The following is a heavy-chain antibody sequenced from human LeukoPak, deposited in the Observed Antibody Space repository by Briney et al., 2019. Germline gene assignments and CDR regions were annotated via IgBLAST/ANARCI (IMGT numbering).Heavy chain of an antibody. Sequence: SETLSLTCTVSSGSISNYYWSWIRQPPGKGLEWIGYIYSSGSTNYNPSLKSRVTISVDTSKNQFSLKLSSVTAADTAVYYCARAYCSSTSCYPHFDYWGQETLVTVSS. J-gene: IGHJ4*02. CDR3: ARAYCSSTSCYPHFDY. CDR2: IYSSGST. D-gene: IGHD2-2*01. CDR1: SGSISNYY. V-gene: IGHV4-59*01.